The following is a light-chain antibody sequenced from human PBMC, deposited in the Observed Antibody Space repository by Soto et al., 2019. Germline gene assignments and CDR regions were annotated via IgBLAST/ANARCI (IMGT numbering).Light chain of an antibody. Sequence: EVVLTQSPGTLSLSPGESATLSYRASQSVSSSYLAWYQQKPGQAPRLLIYGASSRATGVPDRFSGSGSGTDFTLTISSLEPEDFAVYYCQQYGSSPVTFGQGTKVEIK. CDR1: QSVSSSY. J-gene: IGKJ1*01. CDR2: GAS. V-gene: IGKV3-20*01. CDR3: QQYGSSPVT.